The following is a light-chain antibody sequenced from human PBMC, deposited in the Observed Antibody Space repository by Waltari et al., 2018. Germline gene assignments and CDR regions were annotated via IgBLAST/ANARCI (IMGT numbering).Light chain of an antibody. CDR2: TAS. J-gene: IGKJ4*01. CDR1: QGISNT. V-gene: IGKV1-NL1*01. CDR3: QRGYGTLT. Sequence: DIQITQSPSSLSASVGARVTLTCQATQGISNTLAWYQQKPGKVPTLLIYTASTLQSGVPSMFGGRGSGTDVTLTISSLQPEDFVTYCCQRGYGTLTFGGGTKVEIK.